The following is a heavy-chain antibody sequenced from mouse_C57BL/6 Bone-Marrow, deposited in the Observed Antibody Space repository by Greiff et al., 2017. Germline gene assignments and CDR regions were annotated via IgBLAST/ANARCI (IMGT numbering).Heavy chain of an antibody. J-gene: IGHJ4*01. V-gene: IGHV1-26*01. Sequence: VQLKESGPELVKPGASVKISCKASGYTFTDYYMNWVKQSHGKSLEWIGDINPNNGGTSYTQKFKGKATLTVDKSSSTASMELRSLTSEDSAVYYCARSPITTVVPYYYAMDYWGQGTSVTVSS. CDR1: GYTFTDYY. CDR2: INPNNGGT. D-gene: IGHD1-1*01. CDR3: ARSPITTVVPYYYAMDY.